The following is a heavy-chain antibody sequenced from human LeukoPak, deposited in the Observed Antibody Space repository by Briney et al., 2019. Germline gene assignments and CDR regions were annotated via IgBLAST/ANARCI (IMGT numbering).Heavy chain of an antibody. J-gene: IGHJ4*02. Sequence: SVKVSCKASGGTFNSYAISWVRQAPGQGLEWIGRIIPIFGTANYAQKFQGRVTITTDESTSTAYMELSSLRSEDTAVYYCARGGGSGSYGFDYWGQGTLATVSS. D-gene: IGHD3-10*01. V-gene: IGHV1-69*05. CDR1: GGTFNSYA. CDR3: ARGGGSGSYGFDY. CDR2: IIPIFGTA.